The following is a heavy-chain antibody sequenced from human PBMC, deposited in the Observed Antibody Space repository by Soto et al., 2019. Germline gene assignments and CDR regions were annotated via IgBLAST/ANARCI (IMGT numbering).Heavy chain of an antibody. Sequence: QVHLVQSGAEVKKPGSSVKVSCKAARGTFSSYAISWVRQAPGQGLEWMGGIIPIFGTANYAQKFQGRVTITADDSTSTAYMELSILRSEDTAVYYCAKLTRMVRGVWYWFDPWCQGTLVTVSS. CDR1: RGTFSSYA. V-gene: IGHV1-69*01. CDR3: AKLTRMVRGVWYWFDP. CDR2: IIPIFGTA. J-gene: IGHJ5*02. D-gene: IGHD3-10*01.